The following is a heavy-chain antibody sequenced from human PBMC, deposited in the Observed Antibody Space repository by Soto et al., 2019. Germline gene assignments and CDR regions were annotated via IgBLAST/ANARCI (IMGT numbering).Heavy chain of an antibody. J-gene: IGHJ4*02. Sequence: EVQLLESGGGLVQPGGSLRLSCAASGFTFSRYVMSWVRQAPGKGLEWVSVISGSGGSTYYADSVKGRFTISRDNSKNTLYLQMNSLRAEDTAVYFCAKTVIAVAERHWDFWGQGTLVTVSS. CDR3: AKTVIAVAERHWDF. CDR1: GFTFSRYV. V-gene: IGHV3-23*01. D-gene: IGHD6-19*01. CDR2: ISGSGGST.